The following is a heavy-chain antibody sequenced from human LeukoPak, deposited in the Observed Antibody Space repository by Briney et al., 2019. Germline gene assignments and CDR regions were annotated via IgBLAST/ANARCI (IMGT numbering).Heavy chain of an antibody. V-gene: IGHV3-33*01. D-gene: IGHD2-21*02. Sequence: PGRSLRLSCAASGFTFSSYVMQWVRQAPGKGLDWVAGIWYDGSNKNYADSVKGRFTISRDNSKNTLFLQMDSLRAEDTAVYYCGRVYCGGNCYSPPLPDYWGQGTLVTVSA. CDR3: GRVYCGGNCYSPPLPDY. CDR2: IWYDGSNK. CDR1: GFTFSSYV. J-gene: IGHJ4*02.